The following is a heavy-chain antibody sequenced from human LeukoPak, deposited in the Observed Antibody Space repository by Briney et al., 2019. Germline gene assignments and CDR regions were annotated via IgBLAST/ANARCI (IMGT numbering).Heavy chain of an antibody. CDR3: ARRTGDGAFDV. Sequence: ASVKVSCKASGYTFTSYGISWVRQAPGQGLEWMGWISPNSGGTNYAQKFRGRVTMTRDTSISTAYMELSGLTPDDTAVYYCARRTGDGAFDVWGQGTVVTVSS. CDR1: GYTFTSYG. V-gene: IGHV1-2*02. D-gene: IGHD7-27*01. J-gene: IGHJ3*01. CDR2: ISPNSGGT.